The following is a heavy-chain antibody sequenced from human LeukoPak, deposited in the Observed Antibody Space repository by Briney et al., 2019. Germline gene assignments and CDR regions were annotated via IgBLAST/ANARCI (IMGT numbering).Heavy chain of an antibody. J-gene: IGHJ4*02. CDR1: GGSISSSSYY. V-gene: IGHV4-39*01. D-gene: IGHD2-15*01. Sequence: PSETLSLTCTVSGGSISSSSYYWGWIRQPPGKGLEWIGSIYYSGSTYYNPSLKSRITISVDTSKNQFSLKLSSVTAADTAVYYCATLGHCSGGSCRYFDYWGQGTLVTVSS. CDR2: IYYSGST. CDR3: ATLGHCSGGSCRYFDY.